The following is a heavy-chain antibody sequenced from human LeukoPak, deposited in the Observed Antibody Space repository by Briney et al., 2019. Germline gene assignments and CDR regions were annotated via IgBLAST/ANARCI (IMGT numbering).Heavy chain of an antibody. CDR2: IRSKADNDAT. CDR1: GFTFSGSV. Sequence: PGGSLRLSCAASGFTFSGSVLLGVRQASGRGLEGVGRIRSKADNDATAYAASVKGRFTISRDDSRNTAYLQMNSLKTEDAAMYYRTIGVHWGQGTLVTVSS. V-gene: IGHV3-73*01. J-gene: IGHJ4*02. CDR3: TIGVH.